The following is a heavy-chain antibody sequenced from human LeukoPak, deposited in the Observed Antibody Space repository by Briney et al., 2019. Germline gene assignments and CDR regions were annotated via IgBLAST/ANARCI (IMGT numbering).Heavy chain of an antibody. V-gene: IGHV4-59*01. D-gene: IGHD1-26*01. J-gene: IGHJ3*02. CDR2: IYYSGST. CDR3: ARVTRAPIGGAFDI. Sequence: PSETLSLTCTVSGGSISSYYWSWVRQPPGKGLEWIGYIYYSGSTNYNPSLKSRVTISVDTSKNQFSLKLSSVTAADAAVYYCARVTRAPIGGAFDIWGQGTMVTVSS. CDR1: GGSISSYY.